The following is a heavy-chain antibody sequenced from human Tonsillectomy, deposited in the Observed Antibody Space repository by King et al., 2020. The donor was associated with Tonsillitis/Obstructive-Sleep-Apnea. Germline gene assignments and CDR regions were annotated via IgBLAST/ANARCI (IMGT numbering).Heavy chain of an antibody. Sequence: EVQLVESGGGLIQPGGSLRLSCAASGFTVSSNYMSWVRPAPGKGLEWVSVIYSGGSTYYADSVKGRFTISRDNSKNTLYLQMNSLRAEDTAVYYCARATYYDFWSGFRLDENWFDPWGQGTLVTVSS. D-gene: IGHD3-3*01. V-gene: IGHV3-53*01. CDR2: IYSGGST. CDR1: GFTVSSNY. CDR3: ARATYYDFWSGFRLDENWFDP. J-gene: IGHJ5*02.